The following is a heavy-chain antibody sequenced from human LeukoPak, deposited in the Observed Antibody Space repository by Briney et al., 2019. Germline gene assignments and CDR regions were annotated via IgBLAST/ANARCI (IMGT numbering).Heavy chain of an antibody. CDR2: IIPIFGTA. V-gene: IGHV1-69*13. CDR1: GDTFSSYA. Sequence: GASVKVSCKASGDTFSSYAISWVRQAPGQGLEWMGGIIPIFGTANYAQKFQGRVTITADESTSTAYMEPSSLRSEDTAVYYCARKGAYNYYGSGSYVYWGQGTLVTVSS. J-gene: IGHJ4*02. CDR3: ARKGAYNYYGSGSYVY. D-gene: IGHD3-10*01.